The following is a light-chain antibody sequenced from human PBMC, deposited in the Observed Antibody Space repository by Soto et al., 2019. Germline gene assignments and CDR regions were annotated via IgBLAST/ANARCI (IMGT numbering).Light chain of an antibody. J-gene: IGLJ1*01. Sequence: SYELTQPPSWSVAPGQTARITCGGNNIESKSVHWYQQRPGQAPVLVIYVDSDRSSGIPDRFSASTSGNTAALTISRVEAGDEAEYYCQVWDTISDNYVFGSGTKLTV. CDR1: NIESKS. CDR2: VDS. CDR3: QVWDTISDNYV. V-gene: IGLV3-21*02.